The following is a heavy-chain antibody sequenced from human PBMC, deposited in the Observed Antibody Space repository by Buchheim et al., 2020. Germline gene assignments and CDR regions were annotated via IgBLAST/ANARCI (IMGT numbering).Heavy chain of an antibody. Sequence: EVQLVESGGGLVQPGGSLRLSCAASGFTFRSYSMNWVRQAPGKGLERVSAISGSGGSTYYADSVKGRFTISRDNSKNTLYLQMNSLRAEDTAVYYCAFGYRRLAEGYFDYWGQGTL. CDR2: ISGSGGST. CDR1: GFTFRSYS. D-gene: IGHD2-15*01. J-gene: IGHJ4*02. CDR3: AFGYRRLAEGYFDY. V-gene: IGHV3-23*04.